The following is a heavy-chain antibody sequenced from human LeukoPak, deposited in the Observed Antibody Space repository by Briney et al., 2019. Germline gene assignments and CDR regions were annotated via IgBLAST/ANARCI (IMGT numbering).Heavy chain of an antibody. D-gene: IGHD3-3*01. V-gene: IGHV5-51*01. J-gene: IGHJ5*02. CDR3: ARHLERFLETNWFDP. CDR2: IYPGDSDT. CDR1: GYRFTNYW. Sequence: GESLKISCKGSGYRFTNYWIGWVRQMPGKGLEWMGIIYPGDSDTRYSPSFQGQVTISADKSISTAYLQWSSLKASDTAMYYCARHLERFLETNWFDPWGQGTLVTVSS.